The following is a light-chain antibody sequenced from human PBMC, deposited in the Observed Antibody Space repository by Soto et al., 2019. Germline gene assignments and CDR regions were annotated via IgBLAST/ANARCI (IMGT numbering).Light chain of an antibody. V-gene: IGLV2-14*01. CDR2: EVT. CDR1: SSDVGAYNL. CDR3: ASLTTTNFV. Sequence: QSALAQPASVSGSPGQSITISCTGTSSDVGAYNLVSWYQHLPDKAPKLIISEVTNRPSGVSDRFSGSKSGNTASLTIPGLQAEDEADYYCASLTTTNFVFGSGTKVTVL. J-gene: IGLJ1*01.